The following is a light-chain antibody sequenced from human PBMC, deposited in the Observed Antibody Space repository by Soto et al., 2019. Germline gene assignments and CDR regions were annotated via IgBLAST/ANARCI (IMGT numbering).Light chain of an antibody. CDR2: EGS. Sequence: QSALTQPASASGSPGQSITISCTGTSSDVGSYNLVSWYQQHPGKAPKLMIYEGSKRPSGVSNRFSGSKSGNTASLTISGLQAEDESDYYCCSYAGSRVFGGGTKVTVL. CDR1: SSDVGSYNL. V-gene: IGLV2-23*01. CDR3: CSYAGSRV. J-gene: IGLJ2*01.